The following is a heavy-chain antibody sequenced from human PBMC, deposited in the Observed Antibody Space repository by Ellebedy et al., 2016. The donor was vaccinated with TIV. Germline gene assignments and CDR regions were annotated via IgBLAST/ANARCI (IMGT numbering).Heavy chain of an antibody. D-gene: IGHD3-22*01. J-gene: IGHJ1*01. CDR3: AIYYDRD. CDR1: GFTFNTYG. Sequence: GESLKTSCAASGFTFNTYGMHWVRQAPDKGRELVEVIWYDGSYKYYADSVKGRFTISRDISKNTLYLQMNSLRAEDTAVYYCAIYYDRDWGQGTLVTVSS. CDR2: IWYDGSYK. V-gene: IGHV3-33*03.